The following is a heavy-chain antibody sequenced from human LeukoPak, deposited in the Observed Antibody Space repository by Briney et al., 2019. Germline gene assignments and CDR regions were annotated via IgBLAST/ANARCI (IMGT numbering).Heavy chain of an antibody. CDR1: GFTFSSHA. J-gene: IGHJ4*02. CDR2: ISASGGTT. Sequence: GGSLRLSCTASGFTFSSHAISWVRQAAGKRLEWVSGISASGGTTFHADSVKGRFTISRDNSKKDLYLQMNSLRADDTAIYYCAKGYCSSAIFPADYWGQGTQVTVSS. CDR3: AKGYCSSAIFPADY. V-gene: IGHV3-23*01. D-gene: IGHD6-19*01.